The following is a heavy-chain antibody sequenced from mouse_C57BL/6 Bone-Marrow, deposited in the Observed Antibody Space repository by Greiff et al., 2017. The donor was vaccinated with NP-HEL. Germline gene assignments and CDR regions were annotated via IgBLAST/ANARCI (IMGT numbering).Heavy chain of an antibody. CDR1: GYTFTSYW. J-gene: IGHJ2*01. D-gene: IGHD1-1*01. V-gene: IGHV1-50*01. CDR3: ASYGSSSFDY. Sequence: VQLQQPGAELVKPGASVKLSCKASGYTFTSYWMQWVKQRPGPGLEWIGEIDPSDSYTNYNQKFKGKATLTVDTSSSTASMQLSSLTSEDSAVYYCASYGSSSFDYWGQGTTLTVSS. CDR2: IDPSDSYT.